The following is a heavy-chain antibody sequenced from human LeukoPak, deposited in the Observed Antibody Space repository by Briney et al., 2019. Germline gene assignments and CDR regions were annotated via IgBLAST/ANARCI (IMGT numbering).Heavy chain of an antibody. J-gene: IGHJ1*01. D-gene: IGHD3-22*01. Sequence: GGSLRLSCAASGVTFSSYAMHWVRQAPGKGLEWVAVISYDGSNKYYADSVKGRFTISRDNSKNTLYLQMNSLRAEDTAVYYCARGYYYDSSGYYFLEYFQHWGQGTLVTVS. V-gene: IGHV3-30-3*01. CDR1: GVTFSSYA. CDR3: ARGYYYDSSGYYFLEYFQH. CDR2: ISYDGSNK.